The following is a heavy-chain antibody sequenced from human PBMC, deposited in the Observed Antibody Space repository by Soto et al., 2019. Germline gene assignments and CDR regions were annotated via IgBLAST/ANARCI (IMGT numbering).Heavy chain of an antibody. V-gene: IGHV5-51*01. CDR1: GYIFTNYW. CDR2: ISPGNSET. Sequence: EMQLVQSGAEVKKPGESLKISCKTSGYIFTNYWIAWVRQMPGKGLEYMGVISPGNSETKYSPSFKGQVTISADKSISTAYLQWSSLKASDTAIYYCAKHMMREGASLDWWGQGTLVTVSS. CDR3: AKHMMREGASLDW. D-gene: IGHD3-9*01. J-gene: IGHJ1*01.